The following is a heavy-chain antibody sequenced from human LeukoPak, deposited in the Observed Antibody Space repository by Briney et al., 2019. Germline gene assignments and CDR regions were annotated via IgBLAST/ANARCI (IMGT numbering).Heavy chain of an antibody. CDR2: MSPNSGNT. J-gene: IGHJ4*02. V-gene: IGHV1-8*01. Sequence: ASVKVSCKASGYTFTTFHINWVRQATGQGLEWMGYMSPNSGNTGYAQKFQGRVTMTRNTSIKTAYMEMSSLTYEGTAVYYCARGVDAGVDYWGQGALVTVSS. CDR1: GYTFTTFH. CDR3: ARGVDAGVDY. D-gene: IGHD7-27*01.